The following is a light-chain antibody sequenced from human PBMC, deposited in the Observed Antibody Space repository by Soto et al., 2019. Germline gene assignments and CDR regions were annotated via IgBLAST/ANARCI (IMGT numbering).Light chain of an antibody. Sequence: EILLTQSPCTLALSPGERATLSCRATQSVSSGYLAWYQLRPGQVPRLLISDAFNRATGVPARFSGSGSGTDFTLTIDNVEPEDSAVYFCQHRTKWPITFGGGTKVDIK. CDR2: DAF. CDR1: QSVSSGY. V-gene: IGKV3-11*01. J-gene: IGKJ4*01. CDR3: QHRTKWPIT.